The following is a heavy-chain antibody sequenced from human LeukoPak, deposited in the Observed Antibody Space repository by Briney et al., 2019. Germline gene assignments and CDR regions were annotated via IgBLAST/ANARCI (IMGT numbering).Heavy chain of an antibody. CDR2: ISYDGSNK. CDR1: GFSFSHAW. CDR3: ANLFDYGDHAANY. V-gene: IGHV3-30-3*01. Sequence: GGSLRLSCVASGFSFSHAWMSWVRQAPGKGLEWVAVISYDGSNKYYADSVKGRFTISRDNSKNTLYLQMNSLRAEDTAVYYCANLFDYGDHAANYWGQGTLVTVSS. J-gene: IGHJ4*02. D-gene: IGHD4-17*01.